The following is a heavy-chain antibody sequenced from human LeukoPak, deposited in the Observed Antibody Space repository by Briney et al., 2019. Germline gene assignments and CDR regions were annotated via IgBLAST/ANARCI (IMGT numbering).Heavy chain of an antibody. D-gene: IGHD2-15*01. CDR1: GFTFSSYW. V-gene: IGHV3-7*03. Sequence: GGSLRLSCAASGFTFSSYWMSWVRQAPGKGLEWVANIKQDGSEKYYVDSVKGRFTISRDNAKNSLYLQMNSLRAEDTAVYYCASTPDIVVVVAATQADYWGQGTLVTVSS. J-gene: IGHJ4*02. CDR2: IKQDGSEK. CDR3: ASTPDIVVVVAATQADY.